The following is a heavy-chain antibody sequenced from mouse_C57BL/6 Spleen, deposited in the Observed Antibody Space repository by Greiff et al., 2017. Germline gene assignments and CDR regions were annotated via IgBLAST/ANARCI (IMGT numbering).Heavy chain of an antibody. D-gene: IGHD1-1*01. CDR2: INPNNGGT. CDR3: ARYGYFDY. Sequence: EVQLQQSGPELVKPGASVKISCKASGYTFTDYYMNWVKQSHGKSLEWIGDINPNNGGTSYNQKFKGKATLTVDKSSSTAYMELRSLTYEDSAVYYCARYGYFDYWGQGTTLTVSS. J-gene: IGHJ2*01. CDR1: GYTFTDYY. V-gene: IGHV1-26*01.